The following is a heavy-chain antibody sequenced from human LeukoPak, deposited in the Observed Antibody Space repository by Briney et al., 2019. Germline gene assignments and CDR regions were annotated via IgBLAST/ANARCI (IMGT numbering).Heavy chain of an antibody. D-gene: IGHD3-22*01. Sequence: GASVKVSCKASGGTFSSYAISWVRQAPGQGLEWMGGIIPIFGTANYAQKFQGRVTITTDESTSTAYMELSSLRSEDTAVYYCARDGRNYYDSSGYSYWGQGTLVTVSS. CDR2: IIPIFGTA. J-gene: IGHJ4*02. V-gene: IGHV1-69*05. CDR1: GGTFSSYA. CDR3: ARDGRNYYDSSGYSY.